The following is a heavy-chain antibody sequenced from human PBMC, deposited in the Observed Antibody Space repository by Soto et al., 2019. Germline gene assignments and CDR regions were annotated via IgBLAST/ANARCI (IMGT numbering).Heavy chain of an antibody. CDR3: VRIRYQLPSSVLWLDP. CDR2: INHVGGT. D-gene: IGHD3-16*01. Sequence: TSETLSLTCAVYGGFLSESYWTWIRQPPGKELEWIGEINHVGGTNYNPSLKSRVTMSVDTSQNQFSLRLISVTAADTAMYFCVRIRYQLPSSVLWLDPWGQGTPVTVSS. V-gene: IGHV4-34*01. J-gene: IGHJ5*02. CDR1: GGFLSESY.